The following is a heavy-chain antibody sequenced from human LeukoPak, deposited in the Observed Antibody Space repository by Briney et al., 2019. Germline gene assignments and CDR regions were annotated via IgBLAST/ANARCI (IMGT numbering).Heavy chain of an antibody. CDR2: IYYSGST. Sequence: SETLSLTCTVSGGSISSSSYYWGWIRQPPGKGLEWIGSIYYSGSTNYNPSLKSRATISVDTSKNQFSLKLSSVTAADTAVYYCARDSSSWYGFYFDYWGQGTLVTVSS. D-gene: IGHD6-13*01. CDR3: ARDSSSWYGFYFDY. J-gene: IGHJ4*02. V-gene: IGHV4-39*07. CDR1: GGSISSSSYY.